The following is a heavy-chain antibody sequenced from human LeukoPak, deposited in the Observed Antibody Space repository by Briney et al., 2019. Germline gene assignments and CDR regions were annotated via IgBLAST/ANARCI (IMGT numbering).Heavy chain of an antibody. V-gene: IGHV4-59*01. D-gene: IGHD2-2*01. CDR3: ARGLPGAVGAADY. CDR1: GGSISNYY. J-gene: IGHJ4*02. Sequence: SETLSLTCTVSGGSISNYYWSWIRQPPGKGMEWIGFTHYTGNTNYNPSLKSRLTISVATSKNQFSLKLSSVTAADTAVYYCARGLPGAVGAADYRGQGTPVTVSS. CDR2: THYTGNT.